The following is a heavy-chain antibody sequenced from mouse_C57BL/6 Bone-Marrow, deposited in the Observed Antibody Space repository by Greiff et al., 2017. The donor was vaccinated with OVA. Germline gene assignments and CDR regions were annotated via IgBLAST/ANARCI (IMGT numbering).Heavy chain of an antibody. D-gene: IGHD2-1*01. Sequence: QVQLKQSGAELVRPGASVTLSCKASGYTFTDYEMHWVKQTPVHGLEWIGAIDPETGGTAYNQKFKGKAILTADKSSSTAYMELRSLTSEDSAVYYCTGIYYGNYCAMDDWGQGTSVTVSS. V-gene: IGHV1-15*01. CDR2: IDPETGGT. CDR3: TGIYYGNYCAMDD. CDR1: GYTFTDYE. J-gene: IGHJ4*01.